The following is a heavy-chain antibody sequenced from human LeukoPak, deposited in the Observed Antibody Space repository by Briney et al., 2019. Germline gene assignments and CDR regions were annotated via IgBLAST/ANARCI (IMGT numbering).Heavy chain of an antibody. J-gene: IGHJ4*02. CDR1: GFPFTETW. V-gene: IGHV3-74*01. CDR2: IRSDGSDE. Sequence: HPGGYLRLSCATSGFPFTETWMHWVRQVPGKGLVWVSRIRSDGSDERYAEAVKGRFTISRDNAKNTLYLQMNSLRDEDTAVYYCARDWFHAIDYWGQGTLVTVSS. D-gene: IGHD2/OR15-2a*01. CDR3: ARDWFHAIDY.